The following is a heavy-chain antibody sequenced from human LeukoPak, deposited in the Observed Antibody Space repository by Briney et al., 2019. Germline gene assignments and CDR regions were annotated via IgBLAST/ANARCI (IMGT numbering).Heavy chain of an antibody. Sequence: GGSLRLSCAASGFTFSSYSMNWVRQAPGKGLEWASSISSSSSYIYYADSVKGRFTISRDNAKNSLYLQMNSLRAEDTAVYYCARVGLRPYFDYWGQGTLVTVSS. CDR3: ARVGLRPYFDY. CDR1: GFTFSSYS. CDR2: ISSSSSYI. D-gene: IGHD5-12*01. V-gene: IGHV3-21*01. J-gene: IGHJ4*02.